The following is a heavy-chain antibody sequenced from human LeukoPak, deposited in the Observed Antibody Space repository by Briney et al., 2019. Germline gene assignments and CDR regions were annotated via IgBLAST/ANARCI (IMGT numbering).Heavy chain of an antibody. CDR2: FDPEDGET. D-gene: IGHD3-22*01. J-gene: IGHJ3*02. V-gene: IGHV1-24*01. CDR3: ATGRRSRMTYYYDSSGYDDAFDI. CDR1: GYTLTELS. Sequence: GASVKVSCKVSGYTLTELSMHWVRQAPGKGLEWMGGFDPEDGETIYAQKFQGRVTMTEDTSTDTAYMELSSLRSEDTAVYYCATGRRSRMTYYYDSSGYDDAFDIWGQGTMVTVSS.